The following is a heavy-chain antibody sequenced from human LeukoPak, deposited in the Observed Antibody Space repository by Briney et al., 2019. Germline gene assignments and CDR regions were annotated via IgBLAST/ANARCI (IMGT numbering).Heavy chain of an antibody. V-gene: IGHV3-7*01. J-gene: IGHJ6*03. CDR3: ASSLPAAFYYYYYMGV. D-gene: IGHD2-2*01. CDR2: IKQDGSEK. Sequence: PGGSLRLSCAASGFTFSSYWMSWVRQAPGKGLEWVANIKQDGSEKYYVDSVKGRFTISRDNTKNSLYLQMNSLRAEDTAVYYCASSLPAAFYYYYYMGVWGKGTTVTVSS. CDR1: GFTFSSYW.